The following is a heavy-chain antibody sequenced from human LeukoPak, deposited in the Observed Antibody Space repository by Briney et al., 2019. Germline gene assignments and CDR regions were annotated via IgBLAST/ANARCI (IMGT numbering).Heavy chain of an antibody. D-gene: IGHD2-2*01. Sequence: ASVKVSCKVSGYTLTELSMHWVRQAAGKGLEGMGGFDPEDGETIYAQKFQGRVTMTEDTSTDTAYMELSRLRSEDTAVYYCATVPPHCSSTSCYGNWFDPWAREPLSPSPQ. CDR3: ATVPPHCSSTSCYGNWFDP. J-gene: IGHJ5*02. CDR1: GYTLTELS. V-gene: IGHV1-24*01. CDR2: FDPEDGET.